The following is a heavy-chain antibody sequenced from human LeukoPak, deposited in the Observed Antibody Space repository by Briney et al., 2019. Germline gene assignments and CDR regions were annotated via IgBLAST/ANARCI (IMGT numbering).Heavy chain of an antibody. CDR3: AKDSSGWLSDY. CDR2: ISGSGGST. D-gene: IGHD6-19*01. CDR1: GFTFSNAW. V-gene: IGHV3-23*01. J-gene: IGHJ4*02. Sequence: GGSLRLSCAASGFTFSNAWMSWVRQAPGKGLEWVSAISGSGGSTYYADSVKGRFTISRDNSKNTLYLQMNSLRAEDTAVYYCAKDSSGWLSDYWGQGTLVTVSS.